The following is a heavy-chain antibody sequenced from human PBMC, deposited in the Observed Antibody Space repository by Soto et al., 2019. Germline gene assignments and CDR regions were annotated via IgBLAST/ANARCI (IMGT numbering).Heavy chain of an antibody. J-gene: IGHJ3*01. CDR1: GFILNNYA. CDR2: IGGTDGDSDGVP. D-gene: IGHD7-27*01. Sequence: VQLLESGGDLVQPGGSLRLSCVASGFILNNYAMSWVRQAPGKGLEWVSTIGGTDGDSDGVPWYEDSVKGRFTISRDGSANTLLVHMDNLRAEDSGLYLWVKRGGNWGDFDFWGQGTTVVFSS. V-gene: IGHV3-23*01. CDR3: VKRGGNWGDFDF.